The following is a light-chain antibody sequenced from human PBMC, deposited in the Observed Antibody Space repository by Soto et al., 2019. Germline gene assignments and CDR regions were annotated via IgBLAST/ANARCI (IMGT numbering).Light chain of an antibody. Sequence: EIVMTQPPATLSVSPGERATLSCRASQTVSVNLAWYQQKPGQAPRLLIYGASTRATGVPARFSGSGSGTEFALTISSLQSEDFAVYYCQQYNDWPPFTFGPGTRVDIK. CDR3: QQYNDWPPFT. CDR1: QTVSVN. J-gene: IGKJ3*01. V-gene: IGKV3-15*01. CDR2: GAS.